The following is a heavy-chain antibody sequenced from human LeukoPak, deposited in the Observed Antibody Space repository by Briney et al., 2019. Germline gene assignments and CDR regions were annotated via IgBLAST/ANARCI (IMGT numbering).Heavy chain of an antibody. CDR2: INHSGST. J-gene: IGHJ6*03. CDR1: GGSFSGYY. D-gene: IGHD3-10*01. CDR3: ARERSGYYYYYYMDV. V-gene: IGHV4-34*01. Sequence: PSETLSHTCAVYGGSFSGYYWSWIRQPPGKGLEWIGEINHSGSTNYNPSLKSRVTISVDTSKNQFSLKLSSVTAADTAVYYCARERSGYYYYYYMDVWGKGTTVTVSS.